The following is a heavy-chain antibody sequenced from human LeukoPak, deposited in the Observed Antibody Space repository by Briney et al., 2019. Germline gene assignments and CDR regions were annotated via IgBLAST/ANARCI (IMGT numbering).Heavy chain of an antibody. D-gene: IGHD4-17*01. CDR1: GGSFSSSAYY. Sequence: SETLSLTCIVSGGSFSSSAYYWGWIRQPPGEGLQWIGSIYHSGNTYYNSSLKSRVTISVDTSTSQFSLRLSSVTAADTAIYYCARVKAGTTVTLFDYWGQGTLVTVSS. CDR2: IYHSGNT. V-gene: IGHV4-39*01. CDR3: ARVKAGTTVTLFDY. J-gene: IGHJ4*02.